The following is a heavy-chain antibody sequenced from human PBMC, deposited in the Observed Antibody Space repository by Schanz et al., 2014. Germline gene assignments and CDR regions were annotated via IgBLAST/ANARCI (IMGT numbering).Heavy chain of an antibody. D-gene: IGHD2-2*01. J-gene: IGHJ4*02. CDR3: ARESSNDIVLVPGAVFDH. CDR2: IWSDGTNE. V-gene: IGHV3-33*01. CDR1: GFTFSSYG. Sequence: QVQLVESGGGVVQPGRSLRLSCAASGFTFSSYGMHWVRQAPGKGLEWVAVIWSDGTNEYYADSVKGRFTISGDSSKYTVYLQMNSLRPGDTAVYYCARESSNDIVLVPGAVFDHWGQGILVTVSS.